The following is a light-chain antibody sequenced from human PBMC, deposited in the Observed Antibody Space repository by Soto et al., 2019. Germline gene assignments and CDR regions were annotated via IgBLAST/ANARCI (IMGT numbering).Light chain of an antibody. Sequence: DIVMKQSPATLSVAPGERGTFSCRASQGVSRKLAWYQHKPGQAPRLLISGASTGATGIPARFSGSGSGTEFTLTISSLQSEDCAIYYCQQYHTWPITFGGGTKVDIK. V-gene: IGKV3-15*01. CDR2: GAS. J-gene: IGKJ4*01. CDR3: QQYHTWPIT. CDR1: QGVSRK.